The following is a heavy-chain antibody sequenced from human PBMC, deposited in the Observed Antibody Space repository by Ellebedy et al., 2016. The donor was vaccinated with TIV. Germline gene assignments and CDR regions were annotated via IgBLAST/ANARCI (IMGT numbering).Heavy chain of an antibody. J-gene: IGHJ4*02. Sequence: GESLKIPCAASGFTFSSYGMHWVRQAPGKGLEWVAVIWYDGSNKYYADSVKGRFTISRDNSKNTLYLQMNSLRAEDTAVYYCARGDHHDYGDYLDYWGQGTLVTVSS. D-gene: IGHD4-17*01. CDR2: IWYDGSNK. CDR1: GFTFSSYG. V-gene: IGHV3-33*01. CDR3: ARGDHHDYGDYLDY.